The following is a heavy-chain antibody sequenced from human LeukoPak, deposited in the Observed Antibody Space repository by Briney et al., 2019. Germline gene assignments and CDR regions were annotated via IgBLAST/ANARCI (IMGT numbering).Heavy chain of an antibody. CDR1: GGSISSYY. V-gene: IGHV4-59*01. J-gene: IGHJ4*02. D-gene: IGHD3-10*01. Sequence: SKTLSLTCTVSGGSISSYYCNWIRQPPGQRPEWIGYISYIGSTNYHPSLKRRVTMSVDLSKNQFSLKLSSVTAADTAVYYCARASGADRPSDYWGQGTLVTVSS. CDR3: ARASGADRPSDY. CDR2: ISYIGST.